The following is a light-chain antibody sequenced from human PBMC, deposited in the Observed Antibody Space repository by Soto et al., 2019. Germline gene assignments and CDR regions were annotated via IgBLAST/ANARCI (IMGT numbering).Light chain of an antibody. CDR1: SSNIGTNT. CDR3: ATWDDSPNGVV. V-gene: IGLV1-44*01. Sequence: QLVLTQPPSASGTPGQRVSISCSGGSSNIGTNTVNWYQHLPGTAPKLLIFSNDERPSGVPDRFSGSKSGTSASLAISGLQSDDEADYYCATWDDSPNGVVFGGGTKLTVL. CDR2: SND. J-gene: IGLJ2*01.